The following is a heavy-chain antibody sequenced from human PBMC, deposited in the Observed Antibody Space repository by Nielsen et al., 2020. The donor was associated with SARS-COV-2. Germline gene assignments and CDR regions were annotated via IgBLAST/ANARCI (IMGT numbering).Heavy chain of an antibody. V-gene: IGHV1-18*01. D-gene: IGHD4-11*01. J-gene: IGHJ5*02. CDR2: ISAYNGNT. CDR1: GYTFTSYG. CDR3: AREGWTTVTYNWFDP. Sequence: ASVKVSCKASGYTFTSYGISWVRQAPGQGLEWMGWISAYNGNTNYAQKLQGRVTMTTDTSTSTAYMELRSLRSDDTAVYYCAREGWTTVTYNWFDPWGQGTLVTVSS.